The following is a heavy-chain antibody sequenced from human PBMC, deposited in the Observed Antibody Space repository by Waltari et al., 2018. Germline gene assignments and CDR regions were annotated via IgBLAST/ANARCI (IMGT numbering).Heavy chain of an antibody. CDR3: ARWLGAYAYSLFDY. J-gene: IGHJ4*02. CDR2: FNWNGGST. V-gene: IGHV3-20*04. Sequence: EVQLVESGGSVVRPGGSLRLSCAASGFTFADYGVSWVRQARGKGLEWVSGFNWNGGSTAYADSVKGRFTMSRDNAKNSLHLQMKSLRAEDTALYYCARWLGAYAYSLFDYWGQGTPVTVSS. D-gene: IGHD3-16*01. CDR1: GFTFADYG.